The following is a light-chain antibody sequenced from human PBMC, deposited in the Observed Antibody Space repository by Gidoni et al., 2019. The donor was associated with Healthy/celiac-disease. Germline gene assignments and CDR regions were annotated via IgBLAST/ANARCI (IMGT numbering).Light chain of an antibody. V-gene: IGKV2-28*01. Sequence: IVMPQSLLSLPVTPGEPASISCRSSQSLLQSNGYNYLDWYLQKPGQSPQLLIYLGSNRASGVPDRFSGSGSGTEFTLKISRVEAEDVGVYYCMQALQTAWTFGQGTKVEIK. CDR3: MQALQTAWT. J-gene: IGKJ1*01. CDR1: QSLLQSNGYNY. CDR2: LGS.